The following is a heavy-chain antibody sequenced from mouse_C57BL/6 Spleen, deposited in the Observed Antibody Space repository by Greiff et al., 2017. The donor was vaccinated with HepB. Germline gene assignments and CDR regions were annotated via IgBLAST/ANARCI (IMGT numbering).Heavy chain of an antibody. Sequence: VQLQQSGAELVKPGASVKLSCKASGYTFTSYWMQWVKQRPGQGLEWIGEIDPSDSYTNYNQKFKGKATLTVDTSSSTAYMQLSSLTSEDSAVYYCASRQLSLDYWGQGTTLTVSS. CDR1: GYTFTSYW. J-gene: IGHJ2*01. CDR2: IDPSDSYT. V-gene: IGHV1-50*01. CDR3: ASRQLSLDY. D-gene: IGHD3-2*02.